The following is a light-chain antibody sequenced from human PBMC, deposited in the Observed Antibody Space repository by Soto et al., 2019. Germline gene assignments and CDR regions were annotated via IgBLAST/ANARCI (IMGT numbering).Light chain of an antibody. J-gene: IGKJ1*01. Sequence: EIVMTQSPSTLSVSPGERATLSCRTSQSVSNYLTWYQQKPGQAPRLLIYDTSKRAAGIPARFSGSGSGTEFTLTISSLQSEDFAVYYCQQYNNWPPTFGQGTKVDIK. V-gene: IGKV3D-15*01. CDR3: QQYNNWPPT. CDR1: QSVSNY. CDR2: DTS.